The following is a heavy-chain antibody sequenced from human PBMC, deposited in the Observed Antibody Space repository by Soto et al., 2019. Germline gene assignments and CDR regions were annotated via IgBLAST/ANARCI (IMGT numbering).Heavy chain of an antibody. CDR2: IYYSGST. CDR1: GGSISSYY. J-gene: IGHJ5*02. V-gene: IGHV4-59*01. D-gene: IGHD2-15*01. CDR3: ARSLANWFDP. Sequence: SETLSLTCTVSGGSISSYYLSWIRQPPGKGLEWIGYIYYSGSTNYNPSLRSRVTISVDTSKNQFSLKLSSVTAADTAVYYCARSLANWFDPWGQGTLVTVYS.